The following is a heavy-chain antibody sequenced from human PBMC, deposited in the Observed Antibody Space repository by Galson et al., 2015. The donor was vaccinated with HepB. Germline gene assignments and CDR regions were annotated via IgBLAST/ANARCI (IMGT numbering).Heavy chain of an antibody. D-gene: IGHD6-13*01. V-gene: IGHV1-3*01. CDR3: ARDARIAATTLPYHYYYMDV. CDR2: INAGNDNT. CDR1: GYSLKTHA. J-gene: IGHJ6*03. Sequence: SVKVSCKASGYSLKTHAVHWVRQAPGQRLEWMGWINAGNDNTKYSQMSQGRVTITRDTSANTAYMELSSLRSEDTAVYYCARDARIAATTLPYHYYYMDVWGKGTTVTASS.